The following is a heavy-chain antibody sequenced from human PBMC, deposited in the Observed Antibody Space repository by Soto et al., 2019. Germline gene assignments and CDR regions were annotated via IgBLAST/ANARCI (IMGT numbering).Heavy chain of an antibody. D-gene: IGHD2-15*01. V-gene: IGHV6-1*01. CDR2: TYYRSKWYN. Sequence: SQTLSLTCAISGDSVSSNSATWNWIRQSPSRGLEWLGRTYYRSKWYNDYAVSVKSRITINPDTSKNQLSLQLNSVTPEDTAVYYCTRGEYLLGYYYYGMDVWGQGTTVTVSS. CDR3: TRGEYLLGYYYYGMDV. J-gene: IGHJ6*02. CDR1: GDSVSSNSAT.